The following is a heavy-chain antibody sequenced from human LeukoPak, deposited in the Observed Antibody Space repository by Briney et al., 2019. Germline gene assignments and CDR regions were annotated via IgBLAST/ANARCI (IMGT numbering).Heavy chain of an antibody. D-gene: IGHD5-24*01. CDR1: GGSFSGYY. Sequence: SETLSLTCAVYGGSFSGYYWSWLRQPPGKGMEWMGESNHNGSTNYNPSLTRRGTISVDTTKNQYSLRLSSVTAAHTAVYYCARHGLSRDGYQDYWGQGPLVTVSS. J-gene: IGHJ4*02. CDR3: ARHGLSRDGYQDY. CDR2: SNHNGST. V-gene: IGHV4-34*01.